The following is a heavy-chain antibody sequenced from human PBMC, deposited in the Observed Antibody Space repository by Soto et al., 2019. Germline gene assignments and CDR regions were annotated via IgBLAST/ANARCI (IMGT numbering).Heavy chain of an antibody. Sequence: ASVTVSCKASGGTFSSYAISWVRQAPGQGLEWMGGIIPIFGTANYAQKFQGRVTITADESTSTAYMELSSLRSENTAVYYCARDYDFWSGENKNTAYYYGMDVWGQGTTVTVSS. CDR1: GGTFSSYA. V-gene: IGHV1-69*13. CDR2: IIPIFGTA. CDR3: ARDYDFWSGENKNTAYYYGMDV. D-gene: IGHD3-3*01. J-gene: IGHJ6*02.